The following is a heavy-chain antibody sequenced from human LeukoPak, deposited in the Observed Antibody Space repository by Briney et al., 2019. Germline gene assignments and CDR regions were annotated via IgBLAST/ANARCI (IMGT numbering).Heavy chain of an antibody. CDR3: ARWRHYGSLFDY. Sequence: ASVKVSCKASGYTFTSYDINWVRQATGQGLEWMGWMNPNSGNTGDAKKFQRRVTMTRNTSISTAYMELSSLRSEDTAVYYCARWRHYGSLFDYWGQGTLVTVSS. V-gene: IGHV1-8*01. J-gene: IGHJ4*02. D-gene: IGHD3-10*01. CDR1: GYTFTSYD. CDR2: MNPNSGNT.